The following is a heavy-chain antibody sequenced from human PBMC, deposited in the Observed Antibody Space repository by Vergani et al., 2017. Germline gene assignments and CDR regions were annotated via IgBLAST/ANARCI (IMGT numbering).Heavy chain of an antibody. CDR2: INTNIRNL. D-gene: IGHD3-9*01. Sequence: QVQLVDSGCEVNTPGASVKVSCNASGYTFTSYAMNWVRQAPGQGLEWVGWINTNIRNLTYAQGFTGRFVFSLDTAVSAVYLQISSLKAEDTAMYYCARACDFDWLLLRYWFDPWGQGTLITFSS. CDR3: ARACDFDWLLLRYWFDP. CDR1: GYTFTSYA. V-gene: IGHV7-4-1*02. J-gene: IGHJ5*02.